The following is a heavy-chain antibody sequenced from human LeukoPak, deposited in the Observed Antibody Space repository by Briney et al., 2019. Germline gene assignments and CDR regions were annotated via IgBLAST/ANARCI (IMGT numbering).Heavy chain of an antibody. D-gene: IGHD5-18*01. V-gene: IGHV4-59*11. Sequence: SETLSLTCTVSGASTASHYWTWLRQPPGKELEWIAYMFDTVSTKSNPSLKSRLTLSVDTSKKQLSLRLSSVTAADTAVYYCATIKRGSTYGYFDFWGLGIKVTVSS. CDR3: ATIKRGSTYGYFDF. J-gene: IGHJ4*02. CDR2: MFDTVST. CDR1: GASTASHY.